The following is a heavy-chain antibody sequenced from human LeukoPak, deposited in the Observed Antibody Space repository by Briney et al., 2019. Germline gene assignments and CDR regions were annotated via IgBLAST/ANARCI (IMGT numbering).Heavy chain of an antibody. Sequence: GGSLRLSCAASGFTFSGYGIHWVRQAPGKGLEWVSLIHRGGTTYYADSVKGRFTISRDNSKNTLYFQMNSLRAEDTAVYYCARVDGGQSIWGQGTLVTVSS. V-gene: IGHV3-53*01. CDR3: ARVDGGQSI. CDR2: IHRGGTT. CDR1: GFTFSGYG. J-gene: IGHJ4*02. D-gene: IGHD6-6*01.